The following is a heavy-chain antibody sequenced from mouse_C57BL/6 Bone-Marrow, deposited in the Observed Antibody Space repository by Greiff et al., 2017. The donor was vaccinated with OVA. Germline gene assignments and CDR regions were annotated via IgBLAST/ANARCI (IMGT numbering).Heavy chain of an antibody. V-gene: IGHV1-69*01. Sequence: QVQLQQPGAELVMPGASVKLSCKASGYTFTSYWMHWVKQRPGQGLEWIGEIDPSDSYTNYNQKFKGKSTLTVDKSSSTAYMQLSSLTSEDSAVYYCARPTEDYEGFAYWGQGTLVTVSA. D-gene: IGHD2-4*01. CDR3: ARPTEDYEGFAY. J-gene: IGHJ3*01. CDR1: GYTFTSYW. CDR2: IDPSDSYT.